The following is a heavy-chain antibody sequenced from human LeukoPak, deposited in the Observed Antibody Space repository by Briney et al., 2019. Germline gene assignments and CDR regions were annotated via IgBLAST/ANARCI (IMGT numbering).Heavy chain of an antibody. V-gene: IGHV3-7*01. CDR1: GFTFSSRDW. Sequence: PGGSLRLSCVASGFTFSSRDWMTWVRQAPGKGLEWVANIKQDGSEKNYVDSVKGRFTISRDNAKNSVDLQMNSLRVEDTAVYYCAREGPTWDQTRLIDYWGQGTLVTVSS. CDR3: AREGPTWDQTRLIDY. D-gene: IGHD1-26*01. CDR2: IKQDGSEK. J-gene: IGHJ4*02.